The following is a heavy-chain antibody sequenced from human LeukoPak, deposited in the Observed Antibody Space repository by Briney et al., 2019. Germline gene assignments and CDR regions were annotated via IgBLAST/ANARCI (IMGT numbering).Heavy chain of an antibody. V-gene: IGHV3-30*03. CDR1: GFTFSSYG. CDR3: ARGYCTSTNCNNWFDP. CDR2: ISFDGSNK. J-gene: IGHJ5*02. D-gene: IGHD2-2*01. Sequence: QPGGSLRLSCAASGFTFSSYGMHCVRQAPGKGLEWVAVISFDGSNKYYADSVKGRFTISRDNSKNTLYLQMNSLRAEDTAVYYCARGYCTSTNCNNWFDPWGQGALVTVSS.